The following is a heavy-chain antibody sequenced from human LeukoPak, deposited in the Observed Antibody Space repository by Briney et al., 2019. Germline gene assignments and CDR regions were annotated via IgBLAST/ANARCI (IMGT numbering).Heavy chain of an antibody. J-gene: IGHJ5*02. CDR1: GYIFSNCW. CDR2: IYPGDSDT. D-gene: IGHD5-24*01. CDR3: VRLLRATSWFDP. V-gene: IGHV5-51*01. Sequence: GESLKISCKASGYIFSNCWIGWVRQMPGKGLEWMGIIYPGDSDTRYSPSFQGQVTISADKSINTAYLQWSSLKASDTAIYYCVRLLRATSWFDPWGQGTLVTVSS.